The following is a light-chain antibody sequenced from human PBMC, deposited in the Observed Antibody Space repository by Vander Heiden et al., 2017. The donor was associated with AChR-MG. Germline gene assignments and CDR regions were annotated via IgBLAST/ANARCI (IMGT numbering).Light chain of an antibody. J-gene: IGLJ2*01. V-gene: IGLV6-57*03. Sequence: SESPGKTVTISCTRSGGSIASNYVQWYQQRPGSAPTTVIFEDNHRPSGVPDRFSGSIDSSSNSASLIISGLKTEDEADYYCQSYDDTNHGVFGGGNKLNVL. CDR3: QSYDDTNHGV. CDR2: EDN. CDR1: GGSIASNY.